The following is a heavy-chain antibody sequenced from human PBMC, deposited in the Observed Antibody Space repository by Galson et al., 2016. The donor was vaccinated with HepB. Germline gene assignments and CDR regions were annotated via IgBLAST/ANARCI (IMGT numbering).Heavy chain of an antibody. CDR3: VRAYTAMDTGVDY. V-gene: IGHV3-23*01. CDR1: GFAFSSYG. Sequence: SLRLSCAASGFAFSSYGMSRVRQAPGKRLEWVSSISGSGGSTYYADSVKGRFTISRDNSKNTLHLQMNSLRAEDTAVYYCVRAYTAMDTGVDYWGQGTLVTVSS. D-gene: IGHD5-18*01. CDR2: ISGSGGST. J-gene: IGHJ4*02.